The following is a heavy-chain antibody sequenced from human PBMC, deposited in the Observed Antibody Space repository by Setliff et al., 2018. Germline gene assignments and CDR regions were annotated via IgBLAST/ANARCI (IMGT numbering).Heavy chain of an antibody. Sequence: AASVKVSCKTSGYSFTNYFIHWVRQAPGQGLEWMGVIDPSGDTTSFAQRFQGRVSLTSDTSTTTIYMELSSLRSEDTAIYYCARGAWFGALTIGGWIDPWGQGTLVTVSS. CDR1: GYSFTNYF. CDR3: ARGAWFGALTIGGWIDP. CDR2: IDPSGDTT. D-gene: IGHD3-10*01. V-gene: IGHV1-46*01. J-gene: IGHJ5*02.